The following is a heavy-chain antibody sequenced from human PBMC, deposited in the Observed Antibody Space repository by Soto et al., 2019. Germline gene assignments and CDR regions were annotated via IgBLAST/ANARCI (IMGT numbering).Heavy chain of an antibody. V-gene: IGHV3-66*01. D-gene: IGHD3-10*01. J-gene: IGHJ2*01. CDR1: GFTVSNTS. CDR3: ARGGSSGTYYAHWNFDL. Sequence: EVQLVESGGGLVQPGGCLRLSCAASGFTVSNTSMSWVRQAPGKGLEWVSIIYGGGYTYHADSVKGRFSTSRDNAKNTLYLQMNSLRAEDTAVYYCARGGSSGTYYAHWNFDLWGRGTLVTVSS. CDR2: IYGGGYT.